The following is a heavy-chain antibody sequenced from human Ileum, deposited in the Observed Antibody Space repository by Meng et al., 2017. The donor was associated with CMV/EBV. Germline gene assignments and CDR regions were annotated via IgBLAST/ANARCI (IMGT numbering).Heavy chain of an antibody. CDR2: IYSKTDGGTT. CDR3: TTNGWYAGDY. V-gene: IGHV3-15*01. Sequence: GGSLRLSCAASGFSFSKAWMSWVRQAPGKGLEWVGRIYSKTDGGTTDYAAPVKGRFTISRDDSKNMVYLQMNSLKTEDTAVYYCTTNGWYAGDYWGQGTLVTVSS. D-gene: IGHD6-19*01. J-gene: IGHJ4*02. CDR1: GFSFSKAW.